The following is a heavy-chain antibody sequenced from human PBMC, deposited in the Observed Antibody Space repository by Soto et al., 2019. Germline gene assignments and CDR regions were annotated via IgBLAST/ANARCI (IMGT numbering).Heavy chain of an antibody. D-gene: IGHD2-2*01. CDR3: ANRRVVPTARYYYYGLDV. V-gene: IGHV4-39*01. Sequence: QVRLQESGPGLVKPSETLSLTCTVSGGSISSVGYYWVWIRQPPGEGLEWIGSIYYSGTTDYNPSLTSRVTTSADTSQNRFSLNLSSVTAADTAVYYCANRRVVPTARYYYYGLDVWGQGTTVTVS. CDR2: IYYSGTT. J-gene: IGHJ6*02. CDR1: GGSISSVGYY.